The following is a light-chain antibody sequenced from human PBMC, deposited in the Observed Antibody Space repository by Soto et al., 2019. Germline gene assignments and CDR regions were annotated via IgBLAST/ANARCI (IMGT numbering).Light chain of an antibody. CDR2: RAS. Sequence: DIQMTQSPSTLSASVGGRVTVTCRASQSVDMCLAWYQQKAGKAPKLLIHRASILYRGVPSRFSGSGSGKEFTLTINNLQPDDIATYYCQQYSSSFRTFGPGSKVEVK. J-gene: IGKJ1*01. V-gene: IGKV1-5*03. CDR1: QSVDMC. CDR3: QQYSSSFRT.